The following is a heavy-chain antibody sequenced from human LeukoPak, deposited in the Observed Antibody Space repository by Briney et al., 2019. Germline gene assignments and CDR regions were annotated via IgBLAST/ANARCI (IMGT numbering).Heavy chain of an antibody. J-gene: IGHJ1*01. CDR3: ALLGAAGREYFQH. CDR1: GFTFSSYW. CDR2: IKQDGSEK. D-gene: IGHD6-13*01. V-gene: IGHV3-7*03. Sequence: GGSLRLSCAASGFTFSSYWMSWVRQAPGKGLEWVANIKQDGSEKYYVDSVKGRFTISRDNSKNTLYLQISSLRAEDTAVYYCALLGAAGREYFQHWGQGTLVTVSS.